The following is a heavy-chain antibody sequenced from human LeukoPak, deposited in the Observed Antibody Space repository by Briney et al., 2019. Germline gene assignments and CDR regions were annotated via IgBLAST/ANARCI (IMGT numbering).Heavy chain of an antibody. CDR3: AKDPYYYGSGTILYYMDV. J-gene: IGHJ6*03. CDR1: GFTFSDYY. V-gene: IGHV3-23*01. D-gene: IGHD3-10*01. Sequence: QPGGSLRLSCAASGFTFSDYYMSWIRQAPGKGLEWVSAISGSGGSTYYADSVKGRFTISRDNSKNTLYLQMNSLRAEDTAVYYCAKDPYYYGSGTILYYMDVWGKGTTVTVSS. CDR2: ISGSGGST.